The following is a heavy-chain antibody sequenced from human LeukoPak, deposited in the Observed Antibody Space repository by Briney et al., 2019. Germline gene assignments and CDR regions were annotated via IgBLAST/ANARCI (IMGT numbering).Heavy chain of an antibody. CDR1: GFTFSSYA. CDR2: ISGSGGST. CDR3: AKPTYDILTGYLYYFDY. D-gene: IGHD3-9*01. Sequence: TGGSLRLSCAASGFTFSSYAMSWVRQAPGKGLEWVSAISGSGGSTYYADSVKGRFTISRDNSKNTLYLQMNSLRAEDTAVYYCAKPTYDILTGYLYYFDYWGQGTLVTVSS. J-gene: IGHJ4*02. V-gene: IGHV3-23*01.